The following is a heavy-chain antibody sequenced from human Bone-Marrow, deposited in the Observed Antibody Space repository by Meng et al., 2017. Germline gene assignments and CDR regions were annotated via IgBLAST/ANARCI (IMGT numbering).Heavy chain of an antibody. CDR3: ASWIYSCGWQ. V-gene: IGHV4-4*03. CDR1: GGSISSIDW. CDR2: IYHGGDT. J-gene: IGHJ4*02. Sequence: QVHLEGCGPLRVQPRGHLSLPAVVSGGSISSIDWWSWVRQPPGKGLEWIGEIYHGGDTNYNPSLKTRVTIAIDKSKNQFSLKLSSVTAADTAVYYCASWIYSCGWQWGQGALVTVSS. D-gene: IGHD6-19*01.